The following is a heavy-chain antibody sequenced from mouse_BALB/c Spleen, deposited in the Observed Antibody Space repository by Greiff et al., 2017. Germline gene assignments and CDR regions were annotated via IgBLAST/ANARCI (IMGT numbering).Heavy chain of an antibody. CDR3: ARSMITTGAMDY. Sequence: VQLQQSGPELVKPGASVKVSCKASGYAFTSYNMYWVKQSPGKSLEWIGYIDPYNGGTSYNQKFKGQATLTVDKSSSTAYMHLNRLTSEDSAVYYCARSMITTGAMDYWGQGTSVTVSS. V-gene: IGHV1S135*01. D-gene: IGHD2-4*01. CDR2: IDPYNGGT. CDR1: GYAFTSYN. J-gene: IGHJ4*01.